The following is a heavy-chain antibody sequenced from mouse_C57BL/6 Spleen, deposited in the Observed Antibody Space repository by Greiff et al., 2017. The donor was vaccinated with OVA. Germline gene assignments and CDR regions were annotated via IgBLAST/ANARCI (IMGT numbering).Heavy chain of an antibody. CDR2: ISSGSSTI. D-gene: IGHD2-4*01. J-gene: IGHJ3*01. Sequence: DVKLVESGGGLVKPGGSLKLSCAASGFTFSDYGMHWVRQAPEKGLEWVAYISSGSSTIYYADTVKGRFTISRDNAKNTLFLQMTSLRSEDTAMYYCARNDYDEGVAYWGQGTLVTVSA. CDR1: GFTFSDYG. CDR3: ARNDYDEGVAY. V-gene: IGHV5-17*01.